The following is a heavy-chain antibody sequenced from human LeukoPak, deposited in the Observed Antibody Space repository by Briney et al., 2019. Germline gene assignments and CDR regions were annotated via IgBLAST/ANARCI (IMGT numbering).Heavy chain of an antibody. J-gene: IGHJ4*02. D-gene: IGHD1-26*01. CDR1: GFTFSSYG. Sequence: PGGSLRLSCAASGFTFSSYGMSWVRQAPGKGLVWVANIKQDGSEKYYVDSVKGRFTISRDNAKNSLYLQMNSLRAEDTAVYYCARDKVVGPSNFDYWGQGTLVTVSS. CDR3: ARDKVVGPSNFDY. V-gene: IGHV3-7*01. CDR2: IKQDGSEK.